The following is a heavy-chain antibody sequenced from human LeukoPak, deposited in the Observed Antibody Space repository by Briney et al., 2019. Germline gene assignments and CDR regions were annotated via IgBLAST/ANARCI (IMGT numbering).Heavy chain of an antibody. D-gene: IGHD3-10*01. CDR3: AMGKLGYGSGELFDY. CDR1: GFTVSSNY. V-gene: IGHV3-66*01. J-gene: IGHJ4*02. Sequence: GGSLRLSCAASGFTVSSNYMSWVRQAPGKGLEWVSVIYSGGSTYYADSVKGRFTISRDNSKNTLYLQMNSLRAEDTAVYYCAMGKLGYGSGELFDYWGQGTLVTVSS. CDR2: IYSGGST.